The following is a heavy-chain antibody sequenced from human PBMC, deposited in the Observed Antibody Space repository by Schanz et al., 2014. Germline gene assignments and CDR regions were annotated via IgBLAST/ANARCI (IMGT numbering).Heavy chain of an antibody. CDR3: PPLWKAHHLTGRPGWSDGMDV. CDR1: GITFSDYA. V-gene: IGHV3-23*01. CDR2: IASGGSHT. D-gene: IGHD3-3*01. Sequence: EVQLLESGGALEQPGGSLRLSCAASGITFSDYAMSWVRQAPGKGLEWVSTIASGGSHTFYADSVTGRFTISGDNSKNSRFFPIPPLRVEDTALSYSPPLWKAHHLTGRPGWSDGMDVWGQGTTV. J-gene: IGHJ6*02.